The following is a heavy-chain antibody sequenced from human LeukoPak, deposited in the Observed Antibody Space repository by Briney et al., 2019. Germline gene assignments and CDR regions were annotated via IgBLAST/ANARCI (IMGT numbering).Heavy chain of an antibody. V-gene: IGHV1-2*06. Sequence: ASVKVSCKASGYTFTGYYMHWVRQAPGQGLERMGRINPSSGGTNYAQKFQGRVTMTRDTSISTAYMELSRLRSDDTAVYYCASQHPIGIAVAVTHYWGQGTLVTVSS. J-gene: IGHJ4*02. CDR1: GYTFTGYY. CDR2: INPSSGGT. D-gene: IGHD6-19*01. CDR3: ASQHPIGIAVAVTHY.